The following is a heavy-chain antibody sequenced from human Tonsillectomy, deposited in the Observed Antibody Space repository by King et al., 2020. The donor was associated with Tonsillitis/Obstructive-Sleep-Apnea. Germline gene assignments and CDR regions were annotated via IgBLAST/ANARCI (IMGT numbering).Heavy chain of an antibody. J-gene: IGHJ4*02. CDR2: INAGNGNA. Sequence: QLVQSGAEVKKPGASVKVSCKASGHTFTSYALHCVRQAPGQRLEWMGWINAGNGNARYSQNFQGRVTITRDTSASTTYMELSSLRSEDTALFYCALGGGDYTPLDYWGQGTLVTVSS. D-gene: IGHD4-17*01. CDR1: GHTFTSYA. V-gene: IGHV1-3*01. CDR3: ALGGGDYTPLDY.